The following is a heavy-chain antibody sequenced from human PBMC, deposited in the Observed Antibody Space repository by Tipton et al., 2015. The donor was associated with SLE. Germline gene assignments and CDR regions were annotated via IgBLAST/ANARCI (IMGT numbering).Heavy chain of an antibody. V-gene: IGHV4-34*01. CDR2: INHSGST. J-gene: IGHJ1*01. Sequence: TLSLTCAVYGGSFSGYYWSWIRQPPGKGLEWIGEINHSGSTNYNPSLKSRVTISVDTSKNQFSLKLSSVTAADTAVYYCAKDPRFGESRLQHWGQGTLVTVSS. D-gene: IGHD3-10*01. CDR1: GGSFSGYY. CDR3: AKDPRFGESRLQH.